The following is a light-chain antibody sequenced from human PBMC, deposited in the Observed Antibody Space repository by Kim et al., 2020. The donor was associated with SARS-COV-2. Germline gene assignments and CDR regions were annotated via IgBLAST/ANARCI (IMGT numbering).Light chain of an antibody. Sequence: VTIACTGSSSNIGAGYDVRWYQQLPGTAPKLLIYGNSNRPSGVPDRFSGSKPGTSASLAITGLQAEDEADYYCQSYDSSLSGSGVFGTGTKVTVL. CDR1: SSNIGAGYD. J-gene: IGLJ1*01. CDR2: GNS. CDR3: QSYDSSLSGSGV. V-gene: IGLV1-40*01.